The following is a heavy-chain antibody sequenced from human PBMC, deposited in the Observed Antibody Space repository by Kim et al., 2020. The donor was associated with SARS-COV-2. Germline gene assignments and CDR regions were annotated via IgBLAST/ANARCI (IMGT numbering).Heavy chain of an antibody. CDR2: ISSSSSYI. D-gene: IGHD3-10*01. CDR3: ARGPEWFGELLFVELDP. V-gene: IGHV3-21*01. Sequence: GGSLRLSCAASGFTFSSYSMNWVRQAPGKGLEWVSSISSSSSYIYYADSVKGRFTISRDNAKNSLYLQMNSLRAEDTAVYYCARGPEWFGELLFVELDPWGQGTLVTVSS. J-gene: IGHJ5*02. CDR1: GFTFSSYS.